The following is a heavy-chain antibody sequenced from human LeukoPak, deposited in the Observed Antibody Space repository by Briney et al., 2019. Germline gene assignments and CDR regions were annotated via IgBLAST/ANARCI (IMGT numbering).Heavy chain of an antibody. CDR2: ISFSGSSM. J-gene: IGHJ6*03. V-gene: IGHV3-48*03. CDR1: GFTVSSNY. D-gene: IGHD2-15*01. Sequence: PGGSLRLSCAASGFTVSSNYMNWVRQAPGKGLEWVSYISFSGSSMYYADSVKGRFTISRDNAKNSLYLQMNTLTAEDTAVYYCARDWVAVGGDYMDVWGKGTTVTISS. CDR3: ARDWVAVGGDYMDV.